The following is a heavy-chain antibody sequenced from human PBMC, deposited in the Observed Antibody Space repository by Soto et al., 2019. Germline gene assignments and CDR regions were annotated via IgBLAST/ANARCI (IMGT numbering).Heavy chain of an antibody. CDR1: GFTFDNYA. D-gene: IGHD3-9*01. J-gene: IGHJ5*02. V-gene: IGHV3-23*01. Sequence: PGGSLRLSCAASGFTFDNYAMSWVRQAPGKGLEWVSGINRGAGTTYYADSVKGRFTISRDNSKNTLYLQMNSLRLDDTAVYYCAKEPRADWFNYFDPWGQGTLVTVSS. CDR2: INRGAGTT. CDR3: AKEPRADWFNYFDP.